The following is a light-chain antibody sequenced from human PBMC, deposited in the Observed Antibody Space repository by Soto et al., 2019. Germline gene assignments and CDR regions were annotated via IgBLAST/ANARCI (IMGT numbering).Light chain of an antibody. Sequence: QSALTQPASVSGSPGQSITISCTGTSSDVGGYDYVSWYQQHPGKAPKLVIYNVSNRPSGISNRFSDSKSGNTASLTISGLQAEDEADYYCSSYTSISTVVFGGGTKLTVL. CDR2: NVS. CDR3: SSYTSISTVV. V-gene: IGLV2-14*03. J-gene: IGLJ2*01. CDR1: SSDVGGYDY.